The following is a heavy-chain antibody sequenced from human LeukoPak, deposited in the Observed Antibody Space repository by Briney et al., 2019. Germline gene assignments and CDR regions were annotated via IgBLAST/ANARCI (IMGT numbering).Heavy chain of an antibody. J-gene: IGHJ6*03. CDR2: INPNSGGT. CDR1: GYTFTGYY. Sequence: ASVKVSCKASGYTFTGYYMHWVRQAPGQGLEWMGWINPNSGGTNYAQKFQGRVTMTRDTSISTAYMELSRLRSGDTAVYYCARDQGGDSSSWPTDMDVWGKGTTVTVSS. V-gene: IGHV1-2*02. D-gene: IGHD6-13*01. CDR3: ARDQGGDSSSWPTDMDV.